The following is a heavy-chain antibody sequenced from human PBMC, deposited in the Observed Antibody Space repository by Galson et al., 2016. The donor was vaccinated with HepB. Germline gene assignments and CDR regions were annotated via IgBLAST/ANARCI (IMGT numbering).Heavy chain of an antibody. Sequence: SLRLSCAASGFTVSSNYMSWVRQAPGKGLGWVSVIYSGGGTYYADSVKGRFTISRDNSKNTLYLQMNSLRAEDTAVYYCARDPMATRYYYYGMDVWGQGTTVTVSS. CDR2: IYSGGGT. CDR1: GFTVSSNY. CDR3: ARDPMATRYYYYGMDV. V-gene: IGHV3-53*01. J-gene: IGHJ6*02. D-gene: IGHD5-24*01.